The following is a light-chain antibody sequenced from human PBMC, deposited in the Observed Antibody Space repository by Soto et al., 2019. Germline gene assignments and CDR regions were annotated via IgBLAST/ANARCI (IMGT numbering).Light chain of an antibody. CDR3: SSYTVSSTRV. CDR1: SSDVGGYNY. V-gene: IGLV2-14*01. J-gene: IGLJ1*01. CDR2: EVS. Sequence: QSVLTQPRSVSGSPGQSVTISCTGTSSDVGGYNYVSWYQQHPGKAPKLMIYEVSNRPSGVSNRFSGSKSGNTASLTISGLQSEDEADYYCSSYTVSSTRVFGTGTKLTVL.